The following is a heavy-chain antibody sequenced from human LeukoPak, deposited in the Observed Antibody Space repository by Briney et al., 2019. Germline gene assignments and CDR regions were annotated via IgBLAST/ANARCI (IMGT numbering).Heavy chain of an antibody. J-gene: IGHJ4*02. Sequence: GGSLRLSCAASGFTFSSYAMSWVRQAPGKGLEWVSAISGSGGSTYYADSVKGRFTISRDNSKNTLYLQMNSLRAENTAVYYCAKKLSGPIQPFDYWGQGTLVTVSS. CDR2: ISGSGGST. V-gene: IGHV3-23*01. D-gene: IGHD1-1*01. CDR3: AKKLSGPIQPFDY. CDR1: GFTFSSYA.